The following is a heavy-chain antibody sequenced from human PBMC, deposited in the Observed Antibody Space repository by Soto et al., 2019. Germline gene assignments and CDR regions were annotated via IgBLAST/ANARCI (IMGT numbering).Heavy chain of an antibody. Sequence: GGSLRLSCVASGFTFSTYDMHWVRQVTGKGLEWVSAIGTLFDTYYAGSVKGRFTVSRENAKNSLFLQMNSLRAEDTAIYYCAKKVNSGSGSQYFDYFGQGTQVTVSS. V-gene: IGHV3-13*01. J-gene: IGHJ4*02. CDR1: GFTFSTYD. D-gene: IGHD3-10*01. CDR2: IGTLFDT. CDR3: AKKVNSGSGSQYFDY.